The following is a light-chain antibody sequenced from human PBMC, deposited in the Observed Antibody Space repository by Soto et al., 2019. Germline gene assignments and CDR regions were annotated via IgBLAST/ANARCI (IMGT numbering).Light chain of an antibody. J-gene: IGKJ4*01. CDR2: DAS. CDR3: QQRSTWPLT. CDR1: QSVSSY. Sequence: EIVLTQSPATLSLSPGERATLSCRASQSVSSYLAWYQQKPGQARRLLIYDASNRATGIPARFSGSGSGTDFTLSISSLEPEDFAVYYCQQRSTWPLTFGGGPKVDIK. V-gene: IGKV3-11*01.